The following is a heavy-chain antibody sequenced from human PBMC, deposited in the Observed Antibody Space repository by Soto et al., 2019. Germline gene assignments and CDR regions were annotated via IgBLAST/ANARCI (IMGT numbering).Heavy chain of an antibody. CDR3: ARDVVPIPLVAGGAFDC. V-gene: IGHV3-23*01. D-gene: IGHD3-16*01. J-gene: IGHJ5*01. CDR2: ISGGGDTT. Sequence: EEHLLESGGGVVQPGGSLRLSCAASGFTFSTFAMNWVRQAPGKGLEWVSVISGGGDTTYYADSVKGRFTVSRDNSKNTLHLQINSLKAEDTAVYFCARDVVPIPLVAGGAFDCWGPGTLVTVSS. CDR1: GFTFSTFA.